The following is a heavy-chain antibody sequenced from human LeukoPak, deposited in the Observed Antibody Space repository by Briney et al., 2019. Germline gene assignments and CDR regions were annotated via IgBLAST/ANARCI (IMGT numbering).Heavy chain of an antibody. Sequence: SETLSLTCAVYGGSFSGYYWSWIRQPPGKGLEWIGEINHSGSTNYNPSLKSRVTISVDTSKNQFSLKLSSVTAADTAVYYCGRFYCSSTSCSAYFDYWGQGTLVTVSS. CDR2: INHSGST. CDR1: GGSFSGYY. CDR3: GRFYCSSTSCSAYFDY. V-gene: IGHV4-34*01. J-gene: IGHJ4*02. D-gene: IGHD2-2*01.